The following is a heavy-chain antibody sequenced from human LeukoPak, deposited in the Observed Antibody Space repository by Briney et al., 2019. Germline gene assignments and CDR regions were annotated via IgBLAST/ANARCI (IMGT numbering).Heavy chain of an antibody. V-gene: IGHV3-33*01. Sequence: GGSLRLSCAASGFTFSSYCMHWVRQAPGKGLEWVAVIWYDGSNKYYADSVKGRFTISRDNSKNPLYLQMNSLRAEDTAVYYCARDGIIQLWSQGHFDYWGQGTLVTVSS. D-gene: IGHD5-18*01. CDR3: ARDGIIQLWSQGHFDY. CDR1: GFTFSSYC. J-gene: IGHJ4*02. CDR2: IWYDGSNK.